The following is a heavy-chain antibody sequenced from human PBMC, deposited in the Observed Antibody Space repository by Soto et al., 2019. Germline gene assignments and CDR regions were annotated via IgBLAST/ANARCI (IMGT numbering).Heavy chain of an antibody. CDR1: GGSISSGGYY. Sequence: QVQLQESGPGLVKPSQTLSLTCTVSGGSISSGGYYWSWIRQHPGKGLEWIGYIYYSGSTYYNPSLKCRFTISVDTSKNQFALKLSSVTAADTAVYYCAGAGWPMMREIHNWFDPWGQGTLVTVSS. J-gene: IGHJ5*02. D-gene: IGHD6-19*01. V-gene: IGHV4-31*03. CDR2: IYYSGST. CDR3: AGAGWPMMREIHNWFDP.